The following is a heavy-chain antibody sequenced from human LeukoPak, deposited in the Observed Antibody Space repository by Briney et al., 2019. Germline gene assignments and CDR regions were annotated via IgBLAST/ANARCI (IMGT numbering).Heavy chain of an antibody. Sequence: SETLSLTCAVYGGSFSGYYWSWIRQPPGKGLEWIGEINHSGSTNYSPSLKSRVTISVDTSKNQFSLKLSSVTAADTAVYYCARGGPSGNPLDYWGQGTRVTVSS. CDR1: GGSFSGYY. J-gene: IGHJ4*02. D-gene: IGHD4-23*01. V-gene: IGHV4-34*01. CDR3: ARGGPSGNPLDY. CDR2: INHSGST.